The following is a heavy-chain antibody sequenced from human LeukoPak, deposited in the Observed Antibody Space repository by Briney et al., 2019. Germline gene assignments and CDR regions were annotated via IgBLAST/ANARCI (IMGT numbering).Heavy chain of an antibody. Sequence: QSGGSLRLSCAASGFTFSSYEMNWVRQAPGKGLEWVSYISSSGSTIYYADSVKGRFTISRDNAKNSLYLQMNSLRAEGTAVYYCARAGGSGWYGWGQGTLVTVSS. D-gene: IGHD6-19*01. J-gene: IGHJ4*02. CDR3: ARAGGSGWYG. CDR2: ISSSGSTI. V-gene: IGHV3-48*03. CDR1: GFTFSSYE.